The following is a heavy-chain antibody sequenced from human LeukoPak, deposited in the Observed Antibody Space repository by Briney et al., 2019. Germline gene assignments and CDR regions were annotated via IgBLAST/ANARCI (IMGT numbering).Heavy chain of an antibody. J-gene: IGHJ4*02. CDR2: ISHRGRT. V-gene: IGHV4-34*01. CDR3: AGDGQSFDY. CDR1: GGSLSDYY. Sequence: PSETLSLTRAVYGGSLSDYYWSWIRQSPGKGLEWIGEISHRGRTYYNLSLKSRVTISVDTSKNQFSLKLSSVIAADTAVYYCAGDGQSFDYWGQGTLVTVSS.